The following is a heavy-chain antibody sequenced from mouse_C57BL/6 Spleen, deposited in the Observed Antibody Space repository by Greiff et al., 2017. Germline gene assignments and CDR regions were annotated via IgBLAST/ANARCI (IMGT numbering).Heavy chain of an antibody. Sequence: QVQLQQSGPELVKPGASVKISCKASGYAFSSSWMNWVKQRPGKGLEWIGRIYPGDGDTNYNGKFKGKATLNAAKSASAAYMQRSSLTSEDSAVYFCARSSTTDYYAMDYWGQGTSVTVSS. CDR2: IYPGDGDT. CDR1: GYAFSSSW. D-gene: IGHD2-1*01. CDR3: ARSSTTDYYAMDY. J-gene: IGHJ4*01. V-gene: IGHV1-82*01.